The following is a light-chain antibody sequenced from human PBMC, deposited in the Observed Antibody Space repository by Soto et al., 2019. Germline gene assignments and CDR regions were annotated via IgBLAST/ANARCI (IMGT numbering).Light chain of an antibody. CDR1: QSVNSY. CDR2: DAS. V-gene: IGKV3-11*01. Sequence: EIVLTQSPATLSLSPGERATLSCRASQSVNSYLAWYQQKPGQAPRLLIYDASNRATGIATRFSGSGSGTDFTLTISSLEPEDFAVYYCQQRSNWPLTFSGGTKVEIK. J-gene: IGKJ4*01. CDR3: QQRSNWPLT.